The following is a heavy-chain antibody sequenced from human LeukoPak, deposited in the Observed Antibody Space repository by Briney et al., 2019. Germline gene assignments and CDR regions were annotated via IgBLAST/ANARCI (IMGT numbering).Heavy chain of an antibody. CDR3: ARDQHCSSTSCYDY. J-gene: IGHJ4*02. Sequence: PGRSLRLSCEASGFTFRNYGMHWVRQAPGKGLDWVGVIWFDGSNRYYADSVKGRFTISRDNSKNTLYLQVNSVRAEDTAVYYCARDQHCSSTSCYDYWGQGTLVTVSS. D-gene: IGHD2-2*01. V-gene: IGHV3-33*01. CDR1: GFTFRNYG. CDR2: IWFDGSNR.